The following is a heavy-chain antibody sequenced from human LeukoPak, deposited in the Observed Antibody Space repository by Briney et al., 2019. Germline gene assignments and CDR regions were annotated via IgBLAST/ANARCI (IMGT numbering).Heavy chain of an antibody. Sequence: PGGSLRLSCAASGFTLYTYAMSWVRQATGKGLEWVSGISDRGSTTYYADSVKGRFTISRDNSKNTLYLQMNSLRAEDTAVYYCAKEGFALGLFDPWGQGTLVTVSS. CDR3: AKEGFALGLFDP. D-gene: IGHD2-21*01. J-gene: IGHJ5*02. CDR2: ISDRGSTT. V-gene: IGHV3-23*01. CDR1: GFTLYTYA.